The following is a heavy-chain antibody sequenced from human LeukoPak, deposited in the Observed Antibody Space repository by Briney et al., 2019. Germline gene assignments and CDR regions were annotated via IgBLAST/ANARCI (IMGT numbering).Heavy chain of an antibody. CDR2: IHSGGTA. CDR1: GFTVSGHY. CDR3: ARGGLGGEALEV. V-gene: IGHV3-66*02. D-gene: IGHD3-10*01. J-gene: IGHJ3*01. Sequence: SGRSLRLSCAASGFTVSGHYMSWVRQAPGKGLEWVSVIHSGGTAYYADSVKGRFTISRDNSKNTLFLQLNSLRPEDTALYYCARGGLGGEALEVWGQGTMVTVSS.